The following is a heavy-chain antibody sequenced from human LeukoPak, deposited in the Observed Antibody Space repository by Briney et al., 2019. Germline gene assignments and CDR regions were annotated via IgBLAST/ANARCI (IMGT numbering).Heavy chain of an antibody. V-gene: IGHV4-39*01. CDR2: IYYSGDT. CDR1: GGSISSTTYC. CDR3: VRLPVPSKTLDY. D-gene: IGHD4-17*01. J-gene: IGHJ4*02. Sequence: SETLSLTCTVSGGSISSTTYCWGWIRQPPGKGLEWIGSIYYSGDTYYNPSLKSRLTISVDTSTNRFSLRLSSVTAADTAVYYCVRLPVPSKTLDYWDQGTLVTVSS.